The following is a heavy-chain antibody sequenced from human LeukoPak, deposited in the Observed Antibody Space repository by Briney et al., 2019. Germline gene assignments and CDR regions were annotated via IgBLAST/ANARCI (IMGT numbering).Heavy chain of an antibody. V-gene: IGHV3-23*01. CDR3: AKGTKWFGGGFDY. Sequence: GGSLRLSCAASGFTFSSYAMSWVRQAPGKGLEWVSGISDSGGNTYYADSVKGRFTISRDNSKNTVYLHMNSLRAEDTAVYHCAKGTKWFGGGFDYWGQGALVTVSS. CDR1: GFTFSSYA. J-gene: IGHJ4*02. D-gene: IGHD3-10*01. CDR2: ISDSGGNT.